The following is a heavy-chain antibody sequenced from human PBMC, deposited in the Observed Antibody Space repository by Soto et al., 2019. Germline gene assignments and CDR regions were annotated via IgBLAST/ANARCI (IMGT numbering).Heavy chain of an antibody. CDR3: ASVAVVRHGNFDY. Sequence: ASVKVSCKASGGTFSSYAISWVRQAPGQGLEWMGGIIPIFGTANYAQKFQGRVTITADESTSTAYMELSSLRSEDTAVYYCASVAVVRHGNFDYWGQGTLVTVS. V-gene: IGHV1-69*13. CDR1: GGTFSSYA. CDR2: IIPIFGTA. D-gene: IGHD2-15*01. J-gene: IGHJ4*02.